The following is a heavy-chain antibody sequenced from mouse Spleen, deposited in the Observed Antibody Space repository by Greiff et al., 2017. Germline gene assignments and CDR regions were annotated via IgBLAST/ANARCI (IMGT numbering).Heavy chain of an antibody. CDR3: AGNDRYDVGNFDY. J-gene: IGHJ2*01. D-gene: IGHD2-14*01. CDR1: GYTFTDYY. CDR2: INPNNGGT. V-gene: IGHV1-26*01. Sequence: VQLQQSGPELVKPGASVKISCKASGYTFTDYYMNWVKQSHGKSLEWIGDINPNNGGTSYNQKFKGKATLTVDKSSSTAYMELRSLTSEDSAVYYCAGNDRYDVGNFDYWGQGTTLTVSS.